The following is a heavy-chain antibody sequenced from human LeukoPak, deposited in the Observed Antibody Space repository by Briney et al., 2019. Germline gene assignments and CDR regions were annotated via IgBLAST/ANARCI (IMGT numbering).Heavy chain of an antibody. CDR3: AKDLAWGVCDY. Sequence: GRSLRLSCAASGFTFSSYGMHWVRQAPGKGLEWVAVISYDGSNKYYADSVKGRFTISRDNSKNTLYLQMNSLRAEDTAVYYCAKDLAWGVCDYWGQGTLGTLSA. V-gene: IGHV3-30*18. J-gene: IGHJ4*02. CDR2: ISYDGSNK. D-gene: IGHD3-10*01. CDR1: GFTFSSYG.